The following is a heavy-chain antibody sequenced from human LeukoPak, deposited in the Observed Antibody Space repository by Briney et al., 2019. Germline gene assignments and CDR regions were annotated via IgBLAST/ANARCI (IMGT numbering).Heavy chain of an antibody. V-gene: IGHV4-34*01. CDR3: ARGRGYNAFDI. CDR2: INHSGST. D-gene: IGHD5-18*01. CDR1: GGSFSGYY. J-gene: IGHJ3*02. Sequence: SETLSLTCAVYGGSFSGYYWSWIRQPPGKGLEWIGEINHSGSTNYNPSLKSRVTKSVDTSKNQFSLKLSSVTAADTAVYYCARGRGYNAFDIWGQGTMVTVSS.